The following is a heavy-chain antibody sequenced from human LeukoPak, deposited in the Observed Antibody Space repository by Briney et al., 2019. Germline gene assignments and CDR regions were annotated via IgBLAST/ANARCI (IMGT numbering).Heavy chain of an antibody. V-gene: IGHV1-46*01. J-gene: IGHJ5*02. CDR3: ARERVKGAAGLLNWFDP. CDR1: GYTFTGYY. D-gene: IGHD6-13*01. Sequence: ASVKVSCKASGYTFTGYYMHWVRQAPGQGLEWMGWINPSGGSTSYAQKFQGRVTMTRDTSTSTVYMELSSLRSEDTAVYYCARERVKGAAGLLNWFDPWGQGTLVTVSS. CDR2: INPSGGST.